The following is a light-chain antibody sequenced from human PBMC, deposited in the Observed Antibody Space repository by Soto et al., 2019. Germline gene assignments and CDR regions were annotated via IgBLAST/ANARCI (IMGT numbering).Light chain of an antibody. CDR1: SSDVGGYNY. V-gene: IGLV2-11*01. CDR2: DVS. Sequence: QSALTQPRSVSGSPGQSVTISCTGSSSDVGGYNYVSWYQQHPGKAPKLMIYDVSKRPSGVPDRFSGSKSGNTASLTISGLQAVDEADYYCCSYAGSYTGVFGGGTQLTVL. CDR3: CSYAGSYTGV. J-gene: IGLJ7*01.